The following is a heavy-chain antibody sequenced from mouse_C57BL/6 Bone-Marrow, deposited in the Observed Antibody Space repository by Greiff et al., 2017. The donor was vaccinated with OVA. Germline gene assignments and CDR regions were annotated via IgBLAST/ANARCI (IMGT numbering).Heavy chain of an antibody. J-gene: IGHJ4*01. CDR3: ARWLPLYYAMDY. CDR1: GYAFSSSW. CDR2: IYPGDGDT. V-gene: IGHV1-82*01. Sequence: VQLQQSGPELVKPGASVKISCKASGYAFSSSWMNWVKQRPGKGLEWIGRIYPGDGDTNYNGKFKGKATLTADKSSSTAYMQLSSLTSEDSAVYFCARWLPLYYAMDYWGQGTSVTVSS. D-gene: IGHD2-2*01.